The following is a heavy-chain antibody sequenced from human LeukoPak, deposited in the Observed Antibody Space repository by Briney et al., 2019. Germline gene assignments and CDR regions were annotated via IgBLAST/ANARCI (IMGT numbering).Heavy chain of an antibody. Sequence: TGGSLRLSCAASGFTFSSYAMSWVRQAPGKGLEWVSAISGSGVSTYHADPVKGRFTISRDNSKNTLYLQMNSLRVEDTAVYYCAKGARPCHLDYWGQGTLVTVSS. CDR2: ISGSGVST. V-gene: IGHV3-23*01. J-gene: IGHJ4*02. CDR3: AKGARPCHLDY. CDR1: GFTFSSYA.